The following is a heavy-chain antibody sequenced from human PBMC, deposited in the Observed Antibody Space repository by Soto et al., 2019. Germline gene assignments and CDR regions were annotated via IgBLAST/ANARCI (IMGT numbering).Heavy chain of an antibody. Sequence: GESLKISCKGSGYSFTSYWISWVRQMPGKGLEWMGRIDPSDSYTNYSPSFQGHVTISADKSISTAYLQWSSLKASDTVMYYCARQSGYCSGGSCYLGYYYGMDAWGQGTTVTVSS. CDR2: IDPSDSYT. CDR1: GYSFTSYW. J-gene: IGHJ6*02. CDR3: ARQSGYCSGGSCYLGYYYGMDA. D-gene: IGHD2-15*01. V-gene: IGHV5-10-1*01.